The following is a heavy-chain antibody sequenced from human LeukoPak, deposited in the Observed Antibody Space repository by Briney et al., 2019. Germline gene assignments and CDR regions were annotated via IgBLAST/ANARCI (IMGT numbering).Heavy chain of an antibody. CDR3: ARGGLIQRHAFDI. D-gene: IGHD1-1*01. CDR1: GDSIGTYY. Sequence: SETLSLTCTVSGDSIGTYYWSWIRQPPGKGLEWIGYLYDTESTNYNPSLKSRVTISVDRSKNQFSLKLSSVTAADTALYYCARGGLIQRHAFDIWGQGTMVTVSS. J-gene: IGHJ3*02. V-gene: IGHV4-59*01. CDR2: LYDTEST.